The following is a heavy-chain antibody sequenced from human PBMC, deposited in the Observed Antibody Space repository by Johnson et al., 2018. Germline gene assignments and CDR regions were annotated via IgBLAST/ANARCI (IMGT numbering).Heavy chain of an antibody. CDR2: ISYDGRKK. CDR1: GFTFSSYA. Sequence: QVQLVQSGGGVVQPGRSLRLSCAASGFTFSSYAMHWVRQAPGKGLEWVAVISYDGRKKDYVDSVKGRFTISRDNSKNTLYLQMNSLRAEDTAVYYCAKDPSSGPGYYYGMDVWGQGTTVTVSS. J-gene: IGHJ6*02. D-gene: IGHD3-10*01. CDR3: AKDPSSGPGYYYGMDV. V-gene: IGHV3-30*04.